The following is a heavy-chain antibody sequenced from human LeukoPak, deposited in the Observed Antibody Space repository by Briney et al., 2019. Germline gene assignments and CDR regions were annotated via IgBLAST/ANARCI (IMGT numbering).Heavy chain of an antibody. CDR3: ARPKRGIAVAGRYYYYGMDV. J-gene: IGHJ6*02. CDR1: GGSFSGYY. V-gene: IGHV4-34*01. Sequence: PSETLSLTCAVYGGSFSGYYWSWIRQPPGKGLEWIGEINHSGSTNYNPSLKSRVTISVDTSKNQFSLKLSSMTAADTAVYYCARPKRGIAVAGRYYYYGMDVWGQGTTVTVSS. D-gene: IGHD6-19*01. CDR2: INHSGST.